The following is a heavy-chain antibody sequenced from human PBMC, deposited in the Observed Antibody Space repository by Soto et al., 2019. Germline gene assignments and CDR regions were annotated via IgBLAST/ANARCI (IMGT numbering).Heavy chain of an antibody. CDR1: GFTFSDHY. J-gene: IGHJ4*02. V-gene: IGHV3-72*01. Sequence: GSLRLSCAASGFTFSDHYMDLVRQAPGKGLEWVGRIRKKTNSYTTEYAASVKGRFSISRDDSRNSLFLQMNCLKTDDTAVYFCARISPSSYFDLWGQGTPVTVSS. CDR2: IRKKTNSYTT. CDR3: ARISPSSYFDL.